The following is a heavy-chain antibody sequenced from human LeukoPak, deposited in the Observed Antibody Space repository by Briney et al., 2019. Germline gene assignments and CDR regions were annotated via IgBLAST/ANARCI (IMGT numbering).Heavy chain of an antibody. V-gene: IGHV5-51*01. D-gene: IGHD3-3*01. CDR2: IHPQESDT. CDR3: ARGRQYDFWAARGLEY. Sequence: PGESLKISCKTSGYKFTNYCSGWVGQMPGKGREWVGIIHPQESDTNYGPSFQGQVTISVDKSIFTAYLQWSSLKESDTAMYYCARGRQYDFWAARGLEYWGQGTLVTVSS. J-gene: IGHJ4*02. CDR1: GYKFTNYC.